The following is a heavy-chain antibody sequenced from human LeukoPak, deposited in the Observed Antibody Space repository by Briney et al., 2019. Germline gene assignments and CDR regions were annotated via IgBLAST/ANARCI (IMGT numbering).Heavy chain of an antibody. D-gene: IGHD1-26*01. J-gene: IGHJ4*02. V-gene: IGHV1-18*01. CDR2: ISACNGNT. CDR3: AGVPSYLPLDY. Sequence: GASVKVSCKASGYTFTSYGISWVRQAPGQGLEWMGWISACNGNTNYAQKLQGRVTMTTDTSTSTAYMELRSLRSDDTAVYYSAGVPSYLPLDYWGQGTLVSVSS. CDR1: GYTFTSYG.